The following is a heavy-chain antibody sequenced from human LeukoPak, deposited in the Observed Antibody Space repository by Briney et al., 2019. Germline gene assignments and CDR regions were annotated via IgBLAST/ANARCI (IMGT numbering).Heavy chain of an antibody. CDR3: AIVPAAMVAFDI. V-gene: IGHV3-30-3*01. Sequence: PGRSLRLSCAASGFTFSSYATHWVRQAPGKGLEWVAVISYDGSNKYYADSVKGRFTISRDNSKNTLYLQMNSLRAEDTAVYYCAIVPAAMVAFDIWGQGTMVTVSS. J-gene: IGHJ3*02. CDR1: GFTFSSYA. CDR2: ISYDGSNK. D-gene: IGHD2-2*01.